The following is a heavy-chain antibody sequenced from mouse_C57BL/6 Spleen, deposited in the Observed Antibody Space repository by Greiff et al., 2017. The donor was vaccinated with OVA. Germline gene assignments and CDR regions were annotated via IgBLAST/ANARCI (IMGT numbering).Heavy chain of an antibody. J-gene: IGHJ2*01. CDR3: ARGNYDYFDY. Sequence: DVHLVESGGGLVKPVGSLKLSCAASGFTFSSYAMSWVRQTPEKRLEWVATISDGGSYTYYPDNVKGRFTISRDNAKNNLYLQMSHLKSEDTAMYYCARGNYDYFDYWGQGTTLTVSS. D-gene: IGHD2-1*01. CDR1: GFTFSSYA. CDR2: ISDGGSYT. V-gene: IGHV5-4*01.